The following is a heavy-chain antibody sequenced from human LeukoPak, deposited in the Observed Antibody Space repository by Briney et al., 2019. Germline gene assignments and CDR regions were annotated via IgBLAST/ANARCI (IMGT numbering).Heavy chain of an antibody. D-gene: IGHD3-22*01. CDR3: ARYYDSSGYWSTPHFDS. CDR2: IYYSGST. V-gene: IGHV4-59*01. J-gene: IGHJ4*02. CDR1: GGSISSYY. Sequence: SETLSLTCTVSGGSISSYYWSWIRQPPGKGLEWIGYIYYSGSTNYNPSLKSRVTISVDTSKNQFSLKLSSVTAADTAVYYCARYYDSSGYWSTPHFDSWGQGTLVAVSS.